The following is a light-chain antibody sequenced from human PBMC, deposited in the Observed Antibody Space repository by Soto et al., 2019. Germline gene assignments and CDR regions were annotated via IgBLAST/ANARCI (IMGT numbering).Light chain of an antibody. CDR1: QSISSF. Sequence: DIQMTQSPSSLSASVGDRVTITCRASQSISSFLNWYQQKPGKAPKLLIYAASSLQSGVPSRFSGSGSGTDFTLTISSPQPEDFGTYYCQQSHSTLALSFGGGTKVEIK. CDR3: QQSHSTLALS. V-gene: IGKV1-39*01. J-gene: IGKJ4*01. CDR2: AAS.